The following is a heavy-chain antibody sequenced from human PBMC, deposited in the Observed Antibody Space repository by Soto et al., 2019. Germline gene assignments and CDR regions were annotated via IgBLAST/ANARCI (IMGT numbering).Heavy chain of an antibody. J-gene: IGHJ3*02. D-gene: IGHD3-9*01. CDR3: AKDALYSDIMTGYYHGAFDI. CDR1: GFTFTNYA. CDR2: ITGSGGFT. Sequence: GGSLRLSCAASGFTFTNYAMSWVRQAPGKRLEWISTITGSGGFTFYADSVKGRFTISRYNSKNTLYLQMNSLRAEDTALYHCAKDALYSDIMTGYYHGAFDIWGPGIMVTV. V-gene: IGHV3-23*01.